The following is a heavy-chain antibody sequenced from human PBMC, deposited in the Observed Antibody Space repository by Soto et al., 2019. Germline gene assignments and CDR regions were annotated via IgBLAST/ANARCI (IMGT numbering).Heavy chain of an antibody. V-gene: IGHV5-10-1*01. J-gene: IGHJ3*02. CDR1: GYSFTSYW. Sequence: PGESLKISCKGSGYSFTSYWISWVRQMPGKGLEWMGRIDPSDSYTNYSPSFQGHVTISADKSISTAYLQWSSLKASDTAMYYCARHSSTITMIVVVDAFDIWGQGTMVTVS. CDR3: ARHSSTITMIVVVDAFDI. D-gene: IGHD3-22*01. CDR2: IDPSDSYT.